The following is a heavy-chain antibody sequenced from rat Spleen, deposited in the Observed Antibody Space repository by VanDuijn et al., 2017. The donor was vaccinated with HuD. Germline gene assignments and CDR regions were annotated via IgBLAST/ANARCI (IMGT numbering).Heavy chain of an antibody. CDR3: ATGSIYNNYGFAY. J-gene: IGHJ3*01. D-gene: IGHD1-10*01. CDR2: ISHGGSTT. Sequence: EVQLVESGGGLVQPGGSMKLSCAASGFTFTNYDLAWVRQAPRKGLEWVATISHGGSTTYYRDSVKGRFTISRDNANRSLYLQMDSLRSEDTATYYCATGSIYNNYGFAYWGHGTLVTVSS. CDR1: GFTFTNYD. V-gene: IGHV5-25*01.